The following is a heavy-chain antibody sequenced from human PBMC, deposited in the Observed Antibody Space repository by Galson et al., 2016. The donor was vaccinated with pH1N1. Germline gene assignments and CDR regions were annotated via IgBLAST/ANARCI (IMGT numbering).Heavy chain of an antibody. Sequence: SVKVSCKASGVTFTREAFTWVRQAPGQGLEWVGGIIPIFGTTNYAQKLQGRVTISADESTTTAYMELNSLRSEDTAVYYCATGRNYGITWGRGTLVTVSS. CDR3: ATGRNYGIT. CDR1: GVTFTREA. CDR2: IIPIFGTT. J-gene: IGHJ5*02. V-gene: IGHV1-69*13. D-gene: IGHD5-24*01.